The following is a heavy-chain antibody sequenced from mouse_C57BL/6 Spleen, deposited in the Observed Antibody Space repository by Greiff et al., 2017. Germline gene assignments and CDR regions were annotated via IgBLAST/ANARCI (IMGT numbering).Heavy chain of an antibody. D-gene: IGHD2-1*01. CDR3: ALYYGPYYAMDY. J-gene: IGHJ4*01. CDR2: INPNNGGT. V-gene: IGHV1-26*01. CDR1: GYTFTDYY. Sequence: EVQLQQSGPELVKPGASVKISCKASGYTFTDYYMNWVKQSHGKSLEWIGAINPNNGGTSYNQKFKGKATLTVDKSSSTAYMELRSLTSEDSAVYYCALYYGPYYAMDYWGQGTSVTVSS.